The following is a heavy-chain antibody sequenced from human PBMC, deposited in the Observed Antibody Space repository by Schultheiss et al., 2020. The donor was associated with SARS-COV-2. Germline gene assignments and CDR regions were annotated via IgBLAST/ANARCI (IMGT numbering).Heavy chain of an antibody. D-gene: IGHD6-19*01. Sequence: SQTLSLTCPVSGGSISSSSYYWGWIRQPPGKGLEWIGSIYYSGSTYYNPSLKSRVTISVDTSKNQFSLKLSSVTAADTAVYYCARHGVGSGRDYWGQGTLVTVSS. CDR1: GGSISSSSYY. V-gene: IGHV4-39*01. CDR2: IYYSGST. CDR3: ARHGVGSGRDY. J-gene: IGHJ4*02.